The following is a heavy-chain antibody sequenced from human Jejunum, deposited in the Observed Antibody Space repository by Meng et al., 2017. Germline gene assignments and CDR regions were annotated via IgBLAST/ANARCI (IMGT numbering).Heavy chain of an antibody. J-gene: IGHJ4*02. Sequence: QVHLWESGPGRGSPSGTLPPPCEVSGDSISSTNWGDWLRQPPGKGLEWIGEIYHSGRTNFNPSLESRVTISVDESKNQFSLTLNPVTAADTAVYYCARGVGDIRVGFDYWGQGILVTVSS. CDR2: IYHSGRT. D-gene: IGHD5-12*01. V-gene: IGHV4-4*02. CDR3: ARGVGDIRVGFDY. CDR1: GDSISSTNW.